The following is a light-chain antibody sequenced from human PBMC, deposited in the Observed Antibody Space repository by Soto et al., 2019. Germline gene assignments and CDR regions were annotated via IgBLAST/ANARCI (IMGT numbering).Light chain of an antibody. CDR3: SSYTTSNTQV. Sequence: QSALTQPASVSGSPGQSITISCTGTSSDVGTYNYVSWYQHRPGKAPKLMIYDVSYRPSGVSNRFSGSKSANTASLTISGLQSEDEDDYYCSSYTTSNTQVFGGGTKLTV. V-gene: IGLV2-14*01. CDR1: SSDVGTYNY. J-gene: IGLJ3*02. CDR2: DVS.